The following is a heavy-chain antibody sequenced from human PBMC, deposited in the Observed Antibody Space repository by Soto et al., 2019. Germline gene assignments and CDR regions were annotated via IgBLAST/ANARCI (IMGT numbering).Heavy chain of an antibody. Sequence: SETLSHTCAVYGGSFSGYYWSLIRQPPGKGLEWIGEINHSGSTNYNPSLKSRVTISVDTSKNQFSLKLSSVTAADTAVYYCARAKAGYSSSWCDYWGQGTLVTVS. CDR2: INHSGST. D-gene: IGHD6-13*01. CDR1: GGSFSGYY. V-gene: IGHV4-34*01. CDR3: ARAKAGYSSSWCDY. J-gene: IGHJ4*02.